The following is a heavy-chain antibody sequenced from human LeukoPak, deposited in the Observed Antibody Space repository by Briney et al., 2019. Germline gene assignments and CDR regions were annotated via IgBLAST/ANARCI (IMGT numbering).Heavy chain of an antibody. CDR1: GYTLTGYY. D-gene: IGHD3-3*01. J-gene: IGHJ4*02. CDR2: INPNSGGT. CDR3: ARDGASGYLADY. V-gene: IGHV1-2*02. Sequence: ASVKVSCKASGYTLTGYYMHWVRQAPGQGLEWMGWINPNSGGTNYAQKFQGRVTMTRDASISTAYMELSRLGSDDTAVYYCARDGASGYLADYWGQGTLVTVSS.